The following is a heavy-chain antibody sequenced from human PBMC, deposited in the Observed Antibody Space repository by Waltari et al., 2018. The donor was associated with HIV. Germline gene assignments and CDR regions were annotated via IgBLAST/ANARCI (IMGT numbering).Heavy chain of an antibody. CDR2: ISFDGRNE. J-gene: IGHJ4*02. CDR3: AKEGWELLQFGYYFDY. Sequence: QVQLVASGGGVVEPGKRLRLSCAASGFTFSNFGIHWVRQAPGKGLDWVAVISFDGRNEYYADSVKGRFTISRDNSKNTVYLQMNSLRADDTAVYYCAKEGWELLQFGYYFDYWGQGTLVTVSS. CDR1: GFTFSNFG. V-gene: IGHV3-30*18. D-gene: IGHD1-26*01.